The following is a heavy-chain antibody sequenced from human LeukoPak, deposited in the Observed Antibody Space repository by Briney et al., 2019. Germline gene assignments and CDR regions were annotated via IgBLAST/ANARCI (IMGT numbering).Heavy chain of an antibody. Sequence: PGGSLRLSCAASGFTFDSYAMSGVRQAPGKGLEWVSSISGSGSSTYYADSVKGRFTISRDNSKNTLYLQMTSLRAEDTAVYCCAKDHPPVRVVVAGFFDYWGQGTLATVSS. J-gene: IGHJ4*02. CDR3: AKDHPPVRVVVAGFFDY. D-gene: IGHD6-19*01. V-gene: IGHV3-23*01. CDR2: ISGSGSST. CDR1: GFTFDSYA.